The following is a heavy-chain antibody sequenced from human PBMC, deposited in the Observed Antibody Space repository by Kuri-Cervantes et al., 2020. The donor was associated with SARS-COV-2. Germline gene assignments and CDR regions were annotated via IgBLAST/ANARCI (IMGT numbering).Heavy chain of an antibody. CDR2: IYYGGST. CDR1: GFSVISGSYY. V-gene: IGHV4-61*01. J-gene: IGHJ4*02. Sequence: GSLRLSCSVSGFSVISGSYYWSWLRQSPGKGLEWIGYIYYGGSTTYNPALKSRVTISIDMTNNQFFLNLKGASAADTAVYYCARGFWTGFLFDSWGQGSLVTVSS. D-gene: IGHD3/OR15-3a*01. CDR3: ARGFWTGFLFDS.